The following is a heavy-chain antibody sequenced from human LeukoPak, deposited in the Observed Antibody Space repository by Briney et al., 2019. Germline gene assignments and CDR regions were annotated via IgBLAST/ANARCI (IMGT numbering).Heavy chain of an antibody. Sequence: QPGGSLRLSCAASGFTVSSNYMSWVRQAPGKGLEWVSVIYSGGSTYYADSVKGRFTISRDNSKNTLYLQMNSLRAEDTAVYYCARDKAAAAEYYYYYYGMDVWGQGPTVTVS. CDR3: ARDKAAAAEYYYYYYGMDV. V-gene: IGHV3-66*01. J-gene: IGHJ6*02. CDR1: GFTVSSNY. D-gene: IGHD6-13*01. CDR2: IYSGGST.